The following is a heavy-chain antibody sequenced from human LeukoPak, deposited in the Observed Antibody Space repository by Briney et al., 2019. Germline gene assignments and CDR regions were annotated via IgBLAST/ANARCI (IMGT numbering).Heavy chain of an antibody. CDR2: INPSGGST. V-gene: IGHV1-46*01. CDR1: GYTFTSYY. CDR3: ARVGRYYDSSGYYSWSFDY. Sequence: ASVKVSCKASGYTFTSYYMHWVRQAPGQGLEWMGIINPSGGSTSYAQKFQGRVTMTRDTSTSTVYMELSSLRSEDTAVYYCARVGRYYDSSGYYSWSFDYWGQGTLVTVSS. J-gene: IGHJ4*02. D-gene: IGHD3-22*01.